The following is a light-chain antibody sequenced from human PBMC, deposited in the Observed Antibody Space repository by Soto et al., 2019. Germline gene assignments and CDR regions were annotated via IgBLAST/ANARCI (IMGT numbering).Light chain of an antibody. Sequence: QSALTQPPSASGSPGQSGTISCTGTSSDVGGYNYVYWYQQHPGKAPKLMIYEVTKRPSGVPDRFSGSKSGNTASLTVSGLHAEDEADYYCSSYADSNSYVFGTRTKLTVL. J-gene: IGLJ1*01. CDR3: SSYADSNSYV. V-gene: IGLV2-8*01. CDR1: SSDVGGYNY. CDR2: EVT.